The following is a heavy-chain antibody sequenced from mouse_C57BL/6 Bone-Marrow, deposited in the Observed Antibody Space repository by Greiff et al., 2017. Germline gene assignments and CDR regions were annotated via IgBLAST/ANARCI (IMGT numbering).Heavy chain of an antibody. V-gene: IGHV1-76*01. D-gene: IGHD2-3*01. J-gene: IGHJ3*01. CDR3: ARGWLRFAY. Sequence: QVQLQQSGAELVRPGASVKLSCKASGYTFTDYYINWVKQRPGQGLEWIARIYPGSGNTYYNEKFKGKATLTAEKSSSTAYMQLSSLTSEDSAVDFCARGWLRFAYWGQGTLVTVSA. CDR1: GYTFTDYY. CDR2: IYPGSGNT.